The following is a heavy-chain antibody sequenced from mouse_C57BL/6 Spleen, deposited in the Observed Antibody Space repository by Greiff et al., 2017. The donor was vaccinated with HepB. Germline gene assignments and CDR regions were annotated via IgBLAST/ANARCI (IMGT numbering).Heavy chain of an antibody. D-gene: IGHD2-12*01. V-gene: IGHV5-17*01. CDR1: GFTFSDYG. Sequence: EVHLVESGGGLVKPGGSLKLSCAASGFTFSDYGMHWVRQAPEKGLEWVAYISSGSSTIYYADTVKGRFTISGDNANNTLFLQMTSLRSEDTAMYYCARDVTTDAMDYWGQGTSVTVSS. J-gene: IGHJ4*01. CDR3: ARDVTTDAMDY. CDR2: ISSGSSTI.